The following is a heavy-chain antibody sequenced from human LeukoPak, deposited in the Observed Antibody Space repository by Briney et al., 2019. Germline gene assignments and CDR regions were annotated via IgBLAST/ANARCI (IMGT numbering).Heavy chain of an antibody. CDR1: GLTFSNYA. V-gene: IGHV3-23*01. CDR2: ISDSADGT. CDR3: AKDQKYYDILTDHRVY. J-gene: IGHJ4*02. D-gene: IGHD3-9*01. Sequence: GGSLRLSCAASGLTFSNYAMMWVRQAPGKGLEWVSSISDSADGTYYADSVKGRFTISRDNSKNTVYLQMNSLRAEDTAVYYCAKDQKYYDILTDHRVYWGQGTLVTVSS.